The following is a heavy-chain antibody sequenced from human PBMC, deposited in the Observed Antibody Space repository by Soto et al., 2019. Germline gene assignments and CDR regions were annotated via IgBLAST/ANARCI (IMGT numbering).Heavy chain of an antibody. CDR1: GYTLTDYY. J-gene: IGHJ6*02. Sequence: QVHLVQSGAEVKRPGASVKVSCKASGYTLTDYYIHWVRQAPGQGLEWLGWINPNSGDTNYAQKFRGRVTLSRDTSISTSYLELGRLTTDDTAVYYCARDGGVASVYGMDVWGQGTTVTVSS. CDR3: ARDGGVASVYGMDV. V-gene: IGHV1-2*02. CDR2: INPNSGDT. D-gene: IGHD5-12*01.